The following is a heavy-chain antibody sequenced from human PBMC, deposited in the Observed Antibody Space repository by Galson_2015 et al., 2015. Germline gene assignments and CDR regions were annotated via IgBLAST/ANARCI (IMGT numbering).Heavy chain of an antibody. D-gene: IGHD3-3*01. J-gene: IGHJ4*02. V-gene: IGHV3-21*01. CDR1: GFTFSSYS. CDR2: ISSSRSYI. Sequence: SLRLSCAASGFTFSSYSMNWVRQAPGKGLEWVSSISSSRSYIYYADSVKGRFTISRDNAKNSLYLQMNSLRAEDTAVYYCARVMVQSGYYSSYFDYWGQGTLVTVSS. CDR3: ARVMVQSGYYSSYFDY.